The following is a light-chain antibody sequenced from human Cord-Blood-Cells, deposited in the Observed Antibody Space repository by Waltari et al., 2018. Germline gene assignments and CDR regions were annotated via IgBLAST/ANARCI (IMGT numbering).Light chain of an antibody. J-gene: IGKJ4*01. CDR3: QQSYSTPFT. Sequence: DIQMTQSPSSLSASVGDRVTITCRASQSISSYLNWYQQKPGKAPKLLIYAASSLQSGVPSRFSGSGSGTDFTLTISSLQPEDFGTYYCQQSYSTPFTFGGGTKVEIK. V-gene: IGKV1-39*01. CDR2: AAS. CDR1: QSISSY.